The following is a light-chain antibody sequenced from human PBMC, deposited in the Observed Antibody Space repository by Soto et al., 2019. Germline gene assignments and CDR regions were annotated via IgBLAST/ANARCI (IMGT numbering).Light chain of an antibody. J-gene: IGLJ1*01. Sequence: QSVLTQPPSVSGAPGQRVTISCTGGSSSIGAGHVVHWYQHLPGTAPKLLIYGNNNRPSGVPDRFSGSKSGTSASLAITGLQAEDEADYYCCSYVTTPEIFGTGTKLTVL. CDR3: CSYVTTPEI. CDR1: SSSIGAGHV. V-gene: IGLV1-40*01. CDR2: GNN.